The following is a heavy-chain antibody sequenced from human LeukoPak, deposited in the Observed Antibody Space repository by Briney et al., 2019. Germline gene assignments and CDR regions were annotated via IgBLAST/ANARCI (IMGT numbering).Heavy chain of an antibody. CDR1: GGTFSSYA. CDR3: ASHQGRGYYDSSGYNY. J-gene: IGHJ4*02. CDR2: IIPIFGIA. Sequence: SVKVSCKASGGTFSSYAISWVRQAPRQGLEWMGRIIPIFGIANYAQKFQGRVTITADKSTSTAYMELSSLRSEDTAVYYCASHQGRGYYDSSGYNYWGQGTLVTVSS. D-gene: IGHD3-22*01. V-gene: IGHV1-69*04.